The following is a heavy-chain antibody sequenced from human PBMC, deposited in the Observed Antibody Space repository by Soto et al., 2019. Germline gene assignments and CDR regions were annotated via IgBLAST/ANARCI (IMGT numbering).Heavy chain of an antibody. CDR3: VKWHTSNFDSLPFTGFDF. Sequence: VGSLRLSCVGSGFTFSDSVMAWVRQAPVKVLEWLSVMSGDGRTRYALSVTGRFTISRDNSKNTLYLQMRSLRAEDAAAYYCVKWHTSNFDSLPFTGFDFWGQGTQVTVYS. CDR2: MSGDGRT. D-gene: IGHD3-22*01. CDR1: GFTFSDSV. J-gene: IGHJ4*02. V-gene: IGHV3-23*01.